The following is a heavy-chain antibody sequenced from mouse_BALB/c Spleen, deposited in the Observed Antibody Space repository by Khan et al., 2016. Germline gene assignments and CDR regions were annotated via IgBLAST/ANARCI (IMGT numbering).Heavy chain of an antibody. CDR1: GYSISSGYS. CDR2: IHYSGST. Sequence: EVPLEESGPDLVKPSQSLSLTCTVTGYSISSGYSWPWIRQFPGNKLAWMAYIHYSGSTNYTPSLKSRISITRDTSNNQFFLQLISVTTEDTATYYCTRGDYYGSGYWGQGTTLTVSS. CDR3: TRGDYYGSGY. D-gene: IGHD1-1*01. J-gene: IGHJ2*01. V-gene: IGHV3-1*02.